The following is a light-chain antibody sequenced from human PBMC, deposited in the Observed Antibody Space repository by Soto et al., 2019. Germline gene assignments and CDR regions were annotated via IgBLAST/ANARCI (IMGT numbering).Light chain of an antibody. CDR2: GAS. Sequence: IVMTQSPATLSVSPGERATLSWRSSQSVSSNLAWYQQKPGQAPRLLIYGASTRATGIPARFSGSGSGTDFTLTFSRLEPEDFAVYFCQQRGTRPPWTFGQGTRLEN. CDR3: QQRGTRPPWT. V-gene: IGKV3-15*01. CDR1: QSVSSN. J-gene: IGKJ5*01.